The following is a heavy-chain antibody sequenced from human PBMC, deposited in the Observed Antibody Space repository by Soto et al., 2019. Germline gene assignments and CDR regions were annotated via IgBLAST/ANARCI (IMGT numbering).Heavy chain of an antibody. CDR3: VRHYYDSSVYYGMDV. D-gene: IGHD3-22*01. V-gene: IGHV5-51*01. J-gene: IGHJ6*02. CDR2: IYPGDSDT. CDR1: GYSFTSYW. Sequence: PGESLKISCKGSGYSFTSYWIGWVRQMPGKGLEWMGIIYPGDSDTRYSPSFQGQVTISADKSISTAYLQWSSLKASDTAMYYCVRHYYDSSVYYGMDVWGQGTTVTVSS.